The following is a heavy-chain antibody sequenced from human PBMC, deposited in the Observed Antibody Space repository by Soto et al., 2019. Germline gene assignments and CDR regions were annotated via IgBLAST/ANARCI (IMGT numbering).Heavy chain of an antibody. CDR3: ASVGSDYDNSGYYLP. Sequence: XETLSLTCIVSGCSVSSSNWWSWVRQPPVKGLEWIGEIYHSGSTTYNPSLKSRATISVDKSENQFSLRLKSVTAADTAVYYCASVGSDYDNSGYYLPWGPGTLVTVPS. CDR1: GCSVSSSNW. CDR2: IYHSGST. V-gene: IGHV4-4*02. D-gene: IGHD3-22*01. J-gene: IGHJ5*02.